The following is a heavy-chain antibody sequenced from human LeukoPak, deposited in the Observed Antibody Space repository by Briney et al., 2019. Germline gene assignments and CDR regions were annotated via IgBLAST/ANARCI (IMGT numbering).Heavy chain of an antibody. Sequence: ASVKVSCKASGYTFTSYDINWVRQAAGQGLEWMGCMNPNSGNTGYAQKFQGRVTMTRNTSISTAYMELSSLRSEDTAVYYCARASYDFWSGYYSGPYYYGMDVWGQGTTVTVSS. J-gene: IGHJ6*02. D-gene: IGHD3-3*01. V-gene: IGHV1-8*01. CDR1: GYTFTSYD. CDR2: MNPNSGNT. CDR3: ARASYDFWSGYYSGPYYYGMDV.